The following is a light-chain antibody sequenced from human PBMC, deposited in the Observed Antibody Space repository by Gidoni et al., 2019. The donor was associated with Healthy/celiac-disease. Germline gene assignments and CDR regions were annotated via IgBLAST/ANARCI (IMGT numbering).Light chain of an antibody. CDR1: SSNIGSNT. J-gene: IGLJ1*01. CDR2: SNN. CDR3: AAWDDSMNGLYV. V-gene: IGLV1-44*01. Sequence: QSVLTQPPSASGTPGQRVTISCSGSSSNIGSNTVNWYQQLPGTAPKLLIYSNNQRPAGVPDGFSGSKSGTSASLAISGLQSEDEDDYYCAAWDDSMNGLYVFGTGTKVTVL.